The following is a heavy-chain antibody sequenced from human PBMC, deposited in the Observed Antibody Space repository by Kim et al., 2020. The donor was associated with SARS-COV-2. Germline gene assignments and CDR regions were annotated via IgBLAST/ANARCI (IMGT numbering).Heavy chain of an antibody. CDR1: GYTFTSYY. CDR3: ARTDVVIAAAGSYWYFDL. V-gene: IGHV1-46*01. CDR2: INPSGGST. D-gene: IGHD6-13*01. Sequence: ASVKVSCKASGYTFTSYYMHWVRQAPGQGLEWMGIINPSGGSTSYAQKFQGRVTMTRDTSTSTVYMELSSLRSEDTAVYYCARTDVVIAAAGSYWYFDLWGRGTLVTVSS. J-gene: IGHJ2*01.